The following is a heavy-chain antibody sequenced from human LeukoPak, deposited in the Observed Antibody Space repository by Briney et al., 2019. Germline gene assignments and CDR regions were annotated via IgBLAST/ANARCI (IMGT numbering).Heavy chain of an antibody. Sequence: GSLRLSCAASGFTFSSYAMSWVRQAPGKGLEWVSAISGSGGSTYYADSVKGRFTISRDNSKNTLYLQMNCLRAEDTAVYYCASETGYFDWLVSPLYYYYGMDVWGKGTTVTVSS. CDR2: ISGSGGST. CDR3: ASETGYFDWLVSPLYYYYGMDV. CDR1: GFTFSSYA. D-gene: IGHD3-9*01. J-gene: IGHJ6*04. V-gene: IGHV3-23*01.